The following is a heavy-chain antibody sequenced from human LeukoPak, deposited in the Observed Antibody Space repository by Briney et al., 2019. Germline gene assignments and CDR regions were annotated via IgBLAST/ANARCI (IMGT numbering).Heavy chain of an antibody. CDR2: IKSKTDGGTT. D-gene: IGHD3-22*01. Sequence: GGSLRLSCAASGFTFSNAWMSWVRRAPGKGLEGVGRIKSKTDGGTTDYAAPVKGRFTISRDDSKNTLYLQMNSLKTEDTAVYYCTTFSMIVVVITDWGQGALVTVSS. CDR3: TTFSMIVVVITD. J-gene: IGHJ4*02. CDR1: GFTFSNAW. V-gene: IGHV3-15*01.